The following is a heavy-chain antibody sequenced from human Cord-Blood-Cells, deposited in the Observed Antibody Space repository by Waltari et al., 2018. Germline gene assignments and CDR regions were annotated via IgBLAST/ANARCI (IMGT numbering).Heavy chain of an antibody. J-gene: IGHJ6*03. CDR3: AREGSSWYYYYMDV. D-gene: IGHD6-13*01. Sequence: QVQLVESGGGLFKPGGSLRLSCAASGFTFSDYYMSWIRQAPGKGLEWVSYISSSGSTIYYAAAVKGRFTIYRDNAKNSLYLQMNSLRAEDTAVYYCAREGSSWYYYYMDVWGKGTTVTVSS. CDR1: GFTFSDYY. V-gene: IGHV3-11*01. CDR2: ISSSGSTI.